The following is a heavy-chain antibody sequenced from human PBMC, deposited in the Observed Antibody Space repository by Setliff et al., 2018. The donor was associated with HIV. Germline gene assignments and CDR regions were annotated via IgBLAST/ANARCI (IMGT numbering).Heavy chain of an antibody. Sequence: PSETLSLTCSVSGASIISGGFYWAWIRQHPGKGLEWLGYISYSGITYYKPSLRSRVSISVDTSKNQFSLKLSSVTAADTAVYYCARTEGAYYYESGNYYSVGFFDLWGRGSLVTVSS. D-gene: IGHD3-22*01. J-gene: IGHJ2*01. CDR2: ISYSGIT. CDR1: GASIISGGFY. CDR3: ARTEGAYYYESGNYYSVGFFDL. V-gene: IGHV4-31*03.